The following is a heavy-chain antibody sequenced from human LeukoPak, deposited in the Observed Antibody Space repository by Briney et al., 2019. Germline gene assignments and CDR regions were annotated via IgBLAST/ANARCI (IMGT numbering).Heavy chain of an antibody. V-gene: IGHV1-18*01. CDR3: ASGDCTNGVCYTAGGYDY. J-gene: IGHJ4*02. CDR1: GYTFTSYG. CDR2: ISAYNGNT. Sequence: ASVKVSCKASGYTFTSYGISWVRQAPGQGLELMGWISAYNGNTNYSHKLQGRVTMTTDTSTRTAYMELRSLRSDDTAVYYCASGDCTNGVCYTAGGYDYWGQGTLVTVSS. D-gene: IGHD2-8*01.